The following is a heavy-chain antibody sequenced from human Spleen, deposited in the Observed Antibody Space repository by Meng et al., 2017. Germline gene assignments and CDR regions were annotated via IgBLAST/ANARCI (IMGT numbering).Heavy chain of an antibody. Sequence: QRQLPQWAAPLLVQSETIPPTCVVSWGSFSYCDGGGISRPPGTRLGCIGEIKHSWCTNYSHSLDSRAIISVDTSQNNLSLKLSSVTAAYSAVYYCAIGPTTRAREFDYWGQGTLVTVSS. V-gene: IGHV4-34*02. D-gene: IGHD4-11*01. J-gene: IGHJ4*02. CDR3: AIGPTTRAREFDY. CDR1: WGSFSYCD. CDR2: IKHSWCT.